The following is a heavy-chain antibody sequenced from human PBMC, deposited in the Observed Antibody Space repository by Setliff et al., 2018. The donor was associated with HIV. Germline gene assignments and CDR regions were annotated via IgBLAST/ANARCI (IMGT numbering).Heavy chain of an antibody. D-gene: IGHD2-2*01. Sequence: GESLKISCEGSGYSFTKYWIGWVRQMPGKGLEWMGIIYPGDSDTRYSPSFQGQVTISVDKSISTAYLQWSSLKASDTAVYYCASHFGYCSSTSCEGYWGQGALVTVSS. V-gene: IGHV5-51*01. CDR2: IYPGDSDT. CDR1: GYSFTKYW. J-gene: IGHJ4*02. CDR3: ASHFGYCSSTSCEGY.